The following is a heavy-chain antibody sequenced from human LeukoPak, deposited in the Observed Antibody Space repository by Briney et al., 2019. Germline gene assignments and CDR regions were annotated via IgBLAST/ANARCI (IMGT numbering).Heavy chain of an antibody. D-gene: IGHD1-14*01. J-gene: IGHJ4*02. V-gene: IGHV3-30-3*01. CDR3: AGGEPYVY. Sequence: GGSLRLSCAASGFTFRNYVIHWVRQAPGKGLEWVAVTSSDLNVKLYADSVRGRFTISRDNSKNTLYLQMNSLRVEDTAMYYCAGGEPYVYWGQGTLVTVSS. CDR1: GFTFRNYV. CDR2: TSSDLNVK.